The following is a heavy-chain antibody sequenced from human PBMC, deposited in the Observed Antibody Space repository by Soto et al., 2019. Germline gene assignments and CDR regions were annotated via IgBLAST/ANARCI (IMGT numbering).Heavy chain of an antibody. CDR3: AKGRGDMIVVVADY. CDR1: GFSFSNYA. CDR2: ISGGGGST. J-gene: IGHJ4*02. Sequence: HPGGSLRLSCATSGFSFSNYAMSWVRQAPGKGLEWVSVISGGGGSTYYADSVKGRFTISRDNSKNTLYLQMNSLRAEDTALYFCAKGRGDMIVVVADYWGQGTLVTVSS. D-gene: IGHD3-22*01. V-gene: IGHV3-23*01.